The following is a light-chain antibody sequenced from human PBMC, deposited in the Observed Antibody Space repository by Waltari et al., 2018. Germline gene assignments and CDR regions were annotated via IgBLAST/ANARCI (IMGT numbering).Light chain of an antibody. CDR2: SAS. CDR1: QDINTY. V-gene: IGKV1-27*01. J-gene: IGKJ3*01. CDR3: QKWKSAPFT. Sequence: DIKMTQSPSSLSAFVGDRVTTTCRASQDINTYLAWYQQKPGKLPVLLIHSASTLQSGVPSRFSGSGSGTDFTLTISGLQPEDVATYFCQKWKSAPFTFGPGTKVDL.